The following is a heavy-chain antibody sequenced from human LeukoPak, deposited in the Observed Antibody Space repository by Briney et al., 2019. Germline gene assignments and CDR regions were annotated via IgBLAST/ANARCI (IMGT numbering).Heavy chain of an antibody. J-gene: IGHJ5*02. CDR2: INPSGGST. CDR1: GYTYTNHY. V-gene: IGHV1-46*01. D-gene: IGHD3-10*01. CDR3: ARDRITIVHGVIIDVGNWFDP. Sequence: ASVKDSFEPSGYTYTNHYMHWVPQAPGQGLAWMGIINPSGGSTSYAQKFQGRGTMTGDTSTSTVYMEVSSLRSEDTAVYYCARDRITIVHGVIIDVGNWFDPWGQGTLVTVSS.